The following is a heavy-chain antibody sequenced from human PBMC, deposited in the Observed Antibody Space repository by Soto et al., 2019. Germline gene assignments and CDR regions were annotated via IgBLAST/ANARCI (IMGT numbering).Heavy chain of an antibody. CDR1: GFTFSSYW. V-gene: IGHV3-7*05. D-gene: IGHD6-19*01. CDR3: ARSNEQWLVRGEDFDY. CDR2: IKQDGSEK. Sequence: GGSLRLSCAASGFTFSSYWMSWVRQAPGKGLEWVANIKQDGSEKYYVDSVKGRFTISRDNAKNSLYLQMNSLRAEDTAVYYCARSNEQWLVRGEDFDYWGQGTLVTVSS. J-gene: IGHJ4*02.